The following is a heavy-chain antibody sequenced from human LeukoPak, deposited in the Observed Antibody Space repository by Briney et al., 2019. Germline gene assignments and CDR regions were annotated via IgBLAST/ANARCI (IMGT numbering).Heavy chain of an antibody. CDR2: IKRDGSEK. J-gene: IGHJ3*02. Sequence: GSLRLSCAASGFTFSSYWMSWVRQAPGKGLEWVANIKRDGSEKYYVDSVKGRFTISRDNAKNSLYLQMNSLRAEDTAVYYCARDLPELRAFDIWGQGTMVTVSS. CDR1: GFTFSSYW. D-gene: IGHD1-26*01. V-gene: IGHV3-7*01. CDR3: ARDLPELRAFDI.